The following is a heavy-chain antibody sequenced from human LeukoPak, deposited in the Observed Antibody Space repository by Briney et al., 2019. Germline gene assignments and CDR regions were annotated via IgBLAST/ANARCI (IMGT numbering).Heavy chain of an antibody. D-gene: IGHD1-1*01. V-gene: IGHV3-23*01. CDR3: AKVTWSTAGTTPYVC. CDR2: ISDTDDRT. CDR1: GFTVSSYD. J-gene: IGHJ4*02. Sequence: GGPLRLSCAASGFTVSSYDMSWVRQAPGKGLEWVSAISDTDDRTYYADSVKGRFTISRDNSKNTLYLQMNSLRGEDAAVYYCAKVTWSTAGTTPYVCWGQGTLVTVSS.